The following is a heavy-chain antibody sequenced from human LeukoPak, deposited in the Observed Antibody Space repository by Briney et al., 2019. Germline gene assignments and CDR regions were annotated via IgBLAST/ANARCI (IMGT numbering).Heavy chain of an antibody. V-gene: IGHV1-2*02. J-gene: IGHJ6*02. CDR1: GYTFTGYY. Sequence: ASVKVSCKASGYTFTGYYMHWVRQAPGQGLEWMGWINPNSGGTNYAQKFQGRVTMTRDTSISTAYMELSRVRSDDTAVYYCARDQVATGVPAVYYYYGMDVWGQGTTVTVSS. D-gene: IGHD5-12*01. CDR3: ARDQVATGVPAVYYYYGMDV. CDR2: INPNSGGT.